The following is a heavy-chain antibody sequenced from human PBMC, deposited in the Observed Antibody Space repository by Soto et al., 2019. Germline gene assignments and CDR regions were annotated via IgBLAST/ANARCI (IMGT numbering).Heavy chain of an antibody. CDR1: GYTFTGYY. CDR2: INPNSGGT. J-gene: IGHJ5*02. Sequence: ASVKVSCKASGYTFTGYYMHWVRQAPGQGLEWMGWINPNSGGTNYAQKFQGWVTMTRDTSISTAYMELSRLRSDDTAVYYCARDGYCTNGVCSVNWFDPWGQGTLVTVSS. CDR3: ARDGYCTNGVCSVNWFDP. V-gene: IGHV1-2*04. D-gene: IGHD2-8*01.